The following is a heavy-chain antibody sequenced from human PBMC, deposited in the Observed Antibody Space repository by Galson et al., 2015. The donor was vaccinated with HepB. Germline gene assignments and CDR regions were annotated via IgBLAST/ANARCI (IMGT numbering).Heavy chain of an antibody. CDR2: LSYDGTNK. CDR1: GFTFSSYD. J-gene: IGHJ4*02. CDR3: AKDSRYISGWYAGRGGFDY. D-gene: IGHD6-19*01. Sequence: SLRLSCAASGFTFSSYDMHWVRQAPGKGLEWVAILSYDGTNKYFADSVKGRFTIPRDNSKNTLYLQMNSLRAADTAVYYCAKDSRYISGWYAGRGGFDYWGQGTLVTVSS. V-gene: IGHV3-30*18.